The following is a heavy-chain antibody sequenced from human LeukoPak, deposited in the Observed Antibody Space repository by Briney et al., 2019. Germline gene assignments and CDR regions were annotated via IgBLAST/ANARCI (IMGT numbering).Heavy chain of an antibody. V-gene: IGHV1-2*02. CDR1: GYTFTSYY. J-gene: IGHJ4*02. Sequence: ASVKVSCKASGYTFTSYYMHWVRQAPGQGLEWMGWINPKSGGTKYAQNFQGRVTMTRDTSISTAYMELTRLTSDDTAVYYCASGLPAYYYDSSGPDYWGQGTLVTVSS. D-gene: IGHD3-22*01. CDR2: INPKSGGT. CDR3: ASGLPAYYYDSSGPDY.